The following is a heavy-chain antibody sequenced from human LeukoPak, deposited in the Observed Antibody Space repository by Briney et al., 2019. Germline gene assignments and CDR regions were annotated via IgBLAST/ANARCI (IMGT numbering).Heavy chain of an antibody. Sequence: SVKVSCKASGGTFSSYAISWVRQAPGQGLEWMGGFIPIFGTANYAQKFQGRVTITANESTSTAYMELSSLRSEDTAVYYCARVGITMVRGVSPGYYFDYWGQGTLVTVSS. D-gene: IGHD3-10*01. V-gene: IGHV1-69*01. CDR2: FIPIFGTA. CDR3: ARVGITMVRGVSPGYYFDY. CDR1: GGTFSSYA. J-gene: IGHJ4*02.